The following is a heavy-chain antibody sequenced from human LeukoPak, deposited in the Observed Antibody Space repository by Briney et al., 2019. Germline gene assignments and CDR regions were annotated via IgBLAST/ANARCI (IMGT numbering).Heavy chain of an antibody. D-gene: IGHD1-26*01. Sequence: GGSLRLSCAASGFTFSSNVVSWVRQAPGKGLEWISGISGSGASTYYADSVKGRFTISRDDSRNTLYLQMNSLRGDDTAVYYCAKDVGKWESLHFFDYWGQGTLVTVSS. V-gene: IGHV3-23*01. J-gene: IGHJ4*02. CDR2: ISGSGAST. CDR3: AKDVGKWESLHFFDY. CDR1: GFTFSSNV.